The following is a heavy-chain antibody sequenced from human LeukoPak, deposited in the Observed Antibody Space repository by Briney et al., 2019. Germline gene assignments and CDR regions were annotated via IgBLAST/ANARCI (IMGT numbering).Heavy chain of an antibody. J-gene: IGHJ4*02. CDR3: ARSRTGSGFLFDY. Sequence: ASVKVSCKASGYTFTGYYMHWVRQAPGQGLEWMGWINPNSGGTNYAQKFQGRVTMTRDTSISTAYMELNRLRSDDTAVYYCARSRTGSGFLFDYWGQGTLVTVSS. CDR1: GYTFTGYY. CDR2: INPNSGGT. V-gene: IGHV1-2*02. D-gene: IGHD3-10*01.